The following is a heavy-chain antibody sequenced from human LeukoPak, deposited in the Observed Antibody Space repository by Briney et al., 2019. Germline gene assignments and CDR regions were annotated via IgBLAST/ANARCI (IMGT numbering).Heavy chain of an antibody. V-gene: IGHV1-8*01. CDR2: TNPNSGNT. Sequence: GASVKVSCKASGYTFTSYDISWVRQATGQGLEWMGWTNPNSGNTGYAQKFQGRVTMTRNTSISTAYMELSSLRSEDTAVYYCARERGVVVAATRINWFDPWGQGTLVTVSS. D-gene: IGHD2-15*01. CDR3: ARERGVVVAATRINWFDP. J-gene: IGHJ5*02. CDR1: GYTFTSYD.